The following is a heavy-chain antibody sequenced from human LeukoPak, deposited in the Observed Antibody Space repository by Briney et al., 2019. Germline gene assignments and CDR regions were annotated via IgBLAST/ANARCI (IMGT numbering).Heavy chain of an antibody. D-gene: IGHD6-19*01. J-gene: IGHJ6*02. CDR1: GYTLTELS. V-gene: IGHV1-24*01. CDR2: FDPEDGET. Sequence: ASVKVSCKVSGYTLTELSMHWVRQPPGKGLEWMGGFDPEDGETIYAQKFQGRVTMTEDTSTDTAYMELSSLRSEDTAVYYCATGLRPYSSGWLYYGMDVWGQGTTVTVSS. CDR3: ATGLRPYSSGWLYYGMDV.